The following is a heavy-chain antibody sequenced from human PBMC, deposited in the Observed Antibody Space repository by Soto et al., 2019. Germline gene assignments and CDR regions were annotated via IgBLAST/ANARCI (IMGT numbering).Heavy chain of an antibody. J-gene: IGHJ4*02. CDR1: GFSLTTNGMC. D-gene: IGHD2-2*01. CDR2: IDWDDNT. CDR3: GKHEGYCSSTTCSSVDY. V-gene: IGHV2-70*01. Sequence: SGPTLVNPTQTLTLTCTFSGFSLTTNGMCLSWIRQPPGKALEWLALIDWDDNTYYSTSLNNRLTLSKDTSKNQVVLLVRHMGPVDTAMYYCGKHEGYCSSTTCSSVDYWGQGTLVTVSS.